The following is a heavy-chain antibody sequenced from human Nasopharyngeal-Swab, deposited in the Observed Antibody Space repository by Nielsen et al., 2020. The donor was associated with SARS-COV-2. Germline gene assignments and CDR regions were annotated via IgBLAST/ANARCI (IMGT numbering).Heavy chain of an antibody. Sequence: SETLSLTCTVSGDSISTYHWTWIRQPPGKGLEWIGYVHNSVSTDYKPALRGRVTISLDTSKNQFSLKLTSVTAADTAVYFCARGLISGTPDYFYYYLDVWGKGSTVTVSS. J-gene: IGHJ6*03. CDR3: ARGLISGTPDYFYYYLDV. V-gene: IGHV4-59*01. CDR1: GDSISTYH. CDR2: VHNSVST. D-gene: IGHD1-7*01.